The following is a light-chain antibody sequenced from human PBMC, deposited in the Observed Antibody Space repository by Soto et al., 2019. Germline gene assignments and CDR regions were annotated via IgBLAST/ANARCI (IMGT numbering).Light chain of an antibody. Sequence: QSVLTQAPSASGTPGQRVTISCSGGSSNIGRNTVNWYQQLPGTAPKLLIYSNNRRPSGVPDRFSGSKSGTSASLAISGLQSEDEADYYCAAWDDSLTDDVFGTGTKLTVL. J-gene: IGLJ1*01. CDR3: AAWDDSLTDDV. CDR1: SSNIGRNT. V-gene: IGLV1-44*01. CDR2: SNN.